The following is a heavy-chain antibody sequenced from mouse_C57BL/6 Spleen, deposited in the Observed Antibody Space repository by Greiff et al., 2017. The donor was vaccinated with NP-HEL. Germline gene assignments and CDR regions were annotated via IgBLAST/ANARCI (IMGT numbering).Heavy chain of an antibody. CDR1: GFNIKDYY. D-gene: IGHD1-1*01. CDR3: TLITTVVANYFDY. V-gene: IGHV14-1*01. CDR2: IDPEDGDT. Sequence: EVNVVESGAELVRPGASVKLSCTASGFNIKDYYMHWVKQRPEQGLEWIGRIDPEDGDTEYAPKFPGKATMTADTSSNTAYLQLSSLTSEDTAVYYCTLITTVVANYFDYWGQGTTLTVSS. J-gene: IGHJ2*01.